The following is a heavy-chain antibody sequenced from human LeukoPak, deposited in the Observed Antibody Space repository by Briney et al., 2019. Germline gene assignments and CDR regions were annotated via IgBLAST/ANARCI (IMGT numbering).Heavy chain of an antibody. CDR2: ISSRGST. CDR1: AGSISNYY. D-gene: IGHD3-22*01. Sequence: SETLSLTCTVSAGSISNYYWSWIRQPAGKGLEWIGRISSRGSTNYNPSLKSRVTMSIDTSKNQFSLKLSSVTAADTAVYYCARSQDSSGYYYVGYWGQGTLVTVSS. V-gene: IGHV4-4*07. J-gene: IGHJ4*02. CDR3: ARSQDSSGYYYVGY.